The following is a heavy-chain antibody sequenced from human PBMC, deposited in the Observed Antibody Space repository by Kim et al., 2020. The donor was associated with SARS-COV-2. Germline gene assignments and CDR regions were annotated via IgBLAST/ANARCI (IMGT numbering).Heavy chain of an antibody. Sequence: LKSRVTISVDTSKNQFSLKQSSVTAADTAVYYCARDYDRPYIYYYGMDVWGQGTTVTVSS. D-gene: IGHD3-3*01. V-gene: IGHV4-59*01. CDR3: ARDYDRPYIYYYGMDV. J-gene: IGHJ6*02.